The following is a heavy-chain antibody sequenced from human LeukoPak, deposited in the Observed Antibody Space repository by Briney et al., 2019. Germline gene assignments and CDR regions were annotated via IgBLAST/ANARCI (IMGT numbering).Heavy chain of an antibody. CDR2: IWYDGSNK. Sequence: GRSLRLSCAASGFTFSSYGMHWVRQAPGKGLEWVAVIWYDGSNKYYADSVKGRFTISRDNSKNMLYLQMNGLRAEDTAIYYCAKAQELDDGVFDSWGQGTLVTVSS. V-gene: IGHV3-33*06. CDR1: GFTFSSYG. J-gene: IGHJ4*02. D-gene: IGHD1-1*01. CDR3: AKAQELDDGVFDS.